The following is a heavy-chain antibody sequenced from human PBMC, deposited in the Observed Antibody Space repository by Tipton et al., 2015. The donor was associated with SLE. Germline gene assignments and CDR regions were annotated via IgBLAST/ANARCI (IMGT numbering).Heavy chain of an antibody. V-gene: IGHV3-53*05. CDR2: IYSGGST. Sequence: SLRLSCAASGFSVSGNDMIWVRQAPGKGLEWVSIIYSGGSTYYADSVKGRFTVSRGTSKNTLYLQMSSLRPEDTAVYYCAKNAEKHCGGDCSPFDYWGQGTLVTVSS. D-gene: IGHD2-21*01. CDR3: AKNAEKHCGGDCSPFDY. J-gene: IGHJ4*02. CDR1: GFSVSGND.